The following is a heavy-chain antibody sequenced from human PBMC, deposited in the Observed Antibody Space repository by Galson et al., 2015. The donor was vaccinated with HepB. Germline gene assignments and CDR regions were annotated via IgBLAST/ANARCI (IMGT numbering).Heavy chain of an antibody. Sequence: TLSLTCAVSGGSISSSNWWSWVRQPPGKGLEWIGEIYHSGSTNYDPSLKSRVTISVDKSKNQFSLKLSSVTAADTAVYYCARGREEEYYYYMDVWGKGTTVTVSS. CDR3: ARGREEEYYYYMDV. CDR2: IYHSGST. CDR1: GGSISSSNW. V-gene: IGHV4-4*02. J-gene: IGHJ6*03.